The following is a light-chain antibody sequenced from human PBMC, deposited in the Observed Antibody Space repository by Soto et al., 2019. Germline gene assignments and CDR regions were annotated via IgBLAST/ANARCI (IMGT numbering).Light chain of an antibody. Sequence: EIVLTQSPATLSLFPGERATLSCRASQSLTTGYLAWYQQKPGQAPRLLIYGASSRATGIPDRFSGSGSGTDFTLTSSRLEPEDFAVYSCQQYGSSPTFGQGTRLEIK. V-gene: IGKV3-20*01. CDR3: QQYGSSPT. J-gene: IGKJ5*01. CDR2: GAS. CDR1: QSLTTGY.